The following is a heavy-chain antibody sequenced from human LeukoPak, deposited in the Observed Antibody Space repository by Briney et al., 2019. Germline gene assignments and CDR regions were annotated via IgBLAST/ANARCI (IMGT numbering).Heavy chain of an antibody. Sequence: SETLTLTCTVSGDSTSSDRYYGGWVRQPPGKGLEWIGNIYYSGSTYYNPSLKSRVTMSVDTSKNQFFLKLNSVTAADTAVYYCARGRPYSGGYHLDYWGQGTLVTVSA. D-gene: IGHD1-26*01. V-gene: IGHV4-39*01. J-gene: IGHJ4*02. CDR2: IYYSGST. CDR1: GDSTSSDRYY. CDR3: ARGRPYSGGYHLDY.